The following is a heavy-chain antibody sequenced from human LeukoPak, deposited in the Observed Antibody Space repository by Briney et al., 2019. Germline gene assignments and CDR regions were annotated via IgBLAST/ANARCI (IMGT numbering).Heavy chain of an antibody. CDR1: GYSFTSYR. V-gene: IGHV5-51*01. CDR3: ARPITRYYDSSGYFGY. Sequence: GESLKISCKGSGYSFTSYRVGWVRQMPGKGLEWMGIIYPGDSDTRYSPSFQGQVTISADKSISTAYLQWSSLKASDTAMYYCARPITRYYDSSGYFGYWGQGTLVTVSS. J-gene: IGHJ4*02. D-gene: IGHD3-22*01. CDR2: IYPGDSDT.